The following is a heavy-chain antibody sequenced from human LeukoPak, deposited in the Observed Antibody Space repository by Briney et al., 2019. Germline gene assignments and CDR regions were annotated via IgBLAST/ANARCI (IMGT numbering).Heavy chain of an antibody. CDR1: GFTFSSYW. CDR3: ARQKSSGLINWFDP. J-gene: IGHJ5*02. D-gene: IGHD3-10*01. Sequence: GGSLRLSCAASGFTFSSYWMHWVRQAPGKGLVWVSRINSDGSITNYADSVKGRISISRDNAKNTLYLQMNGLRAEDTAVYYCARQKSSGLINWFDPWGQGTLVTVSS. CDR2: INSDGSIT. V-gene: IGHV3-74*01.